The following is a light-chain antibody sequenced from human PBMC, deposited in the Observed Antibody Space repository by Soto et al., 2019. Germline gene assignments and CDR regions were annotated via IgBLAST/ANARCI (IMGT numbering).Light chain of an antibody. CDR3: QQRSNSWT. V-gene: IGKV3-11*01. CDR1: QSVSSY. CDR2: DAS. Sequence: EIVLTQSPGTLSLSPGERATLSCRASQSVSSYLAWYQQKPGQAPRLLIYDASNRATDIPARFSGSGSGTDFTLTISSLEPEDSAVYYCQQRSNSWTFGQGTKVDNK. J-gene: IGKJ1*01.